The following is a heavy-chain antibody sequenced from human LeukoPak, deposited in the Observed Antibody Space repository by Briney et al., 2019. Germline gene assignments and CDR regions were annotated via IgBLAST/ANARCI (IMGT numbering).Heavy chain of an antibody. Sequence: PGGSLRLSCAASGFTVSSNYMSWVRQVPGKGLEWVSVIYSGGSTYYADSVKGRFTISRDNSKNTLYLQMNSLRAEDTAVYYCASASRGSTDFWSGYSPDAFDIWGQGTMVTVSS. CDR3: ASASRGSTDFWSGYSPDAFDI. V-gene: IGHV3-66*01. CDR2: IYSGGST. D-gene: IGHD3-3*01. J-gene: IGHJ3*02. CDR1: GFTVSSNY.